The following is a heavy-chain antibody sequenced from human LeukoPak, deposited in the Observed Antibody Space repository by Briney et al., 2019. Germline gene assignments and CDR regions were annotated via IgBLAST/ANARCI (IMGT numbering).Heavy chain of an antibody. D-gene: IGHD2-2*01. CDR1: GYTFTSYG. Sequence: ASVKVSCKASGYTFTSYGISWVRQAPGQGLEWMGWISAYNGNTNYAQKLQGRVTMTTDTSTSTAYMELGSLRSDDTAVYYCARGGGIVVVPDDAFDIWGQGTMVTVSS. CDR2: ISAYNGNT. J-gene: IGHJ3*02. CDR3: ARGGGIVVVPDDAFDI. V-gene: IGHV1-18*04.